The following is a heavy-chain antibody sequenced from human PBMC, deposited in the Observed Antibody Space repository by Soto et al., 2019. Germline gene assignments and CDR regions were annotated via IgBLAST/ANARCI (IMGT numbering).Heavy chain of an antibody. CDR3: ARVEAVAGLYNYHGLDV. J-gene: IGHJ6*02. CDR1: GGTFSNYA. V-gene: IGHV1-69*12. CDR2: IVPIFGTT. D-gene: IGHD6-19*01. Sequence: QVQLVQSGAEVKKPGSSVKVSCKVSGGTFSNYAIDWVRLAPGHGLEWMGGIVPIFGTTYYTQKFQDRATIIADDSTTTAYLEMSSLRSDDTAIYYCARVEAVAGLYNYHGLDVWGQGTAVTVSS.